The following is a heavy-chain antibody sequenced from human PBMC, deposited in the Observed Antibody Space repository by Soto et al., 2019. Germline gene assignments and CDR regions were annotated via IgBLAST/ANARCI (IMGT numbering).Heavy chain of an antibody. CDR2: ISYDGSNK. CDR3: ARRDGEGYFDY. V-gene: IGHV3-30-3*01. D-gene: IGHD3-10*01. J-gene: IGHJ4*02. Sequence: ESGGGVVQPGRSLRLSCAASGFTFSSYAMHWVRQAPGKGLEWVAVISYDGSNKYYADSVKGRFTISRDNSKNTLYLQMNSLRAEDTAVYYCARRDGEGYFDYWGQGTLVTVSS. CDR1: GFTFSSYA.